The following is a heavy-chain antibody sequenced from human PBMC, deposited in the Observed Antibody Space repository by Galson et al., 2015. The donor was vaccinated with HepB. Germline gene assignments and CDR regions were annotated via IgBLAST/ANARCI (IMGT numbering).Heavy chain of an antibody. CDR3: ARDLRGSGWYVDY. D-gene: IGHD6-19*01. Sequence: SLRLSCAASGFTFSNYAMNWVRQAPGKGLEWVSGISGSGGSTYYADSVKGRFTISRDNSKNTLYLQMNSLRAEDTAVYYCARDLRGSGWYVDYWGQGTLVTVSS. CDR2: ISGSGGST. J-gene: IGHJ4*02. V-gene: IGHV3-23*01. CDR1: GFTFSNYA.